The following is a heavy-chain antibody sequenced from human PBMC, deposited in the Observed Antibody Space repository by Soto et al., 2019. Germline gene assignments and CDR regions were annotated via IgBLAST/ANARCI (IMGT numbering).Heavy chain of an antibody. D-gene: IGHD2-15*01. V-gene: IGHV4-59*08. CDR2: IYYSGST. J-gene: IGHJ4*02. CDR3: ARRWGRTFDY. CDR1: GGSISSYY. Sequence: QVQLQESGPGQVKPSGTLSLTCTVSGGSISSYYWSWIRQPPGKGLEWIGYIYYSGSTNYNPSLKSRVTMSVDASKNQFSLKLSSVTAADTAVYYCARRWGRTFDYWGQGTLVTVSS.